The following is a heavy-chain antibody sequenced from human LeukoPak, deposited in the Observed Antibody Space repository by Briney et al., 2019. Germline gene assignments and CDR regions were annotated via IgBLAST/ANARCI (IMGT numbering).Heavy chain of an antibody. Sequence: GGSLRLSCAASGFTFSSYAMHWVRQAPGKGLEWVAVISYDGSNKYYADSVKGRFTISRDNSKNTLYLQMNSLRVEDTAVYYCARERDIVVVPAGDAFDIWGQGTMVSVSS. CDR1: GFTFSSYA. V-gene: IGHV3-30-3*01. J-gene: IGHJ3*02. D-gene: IGHD2-2*01. CDR3: ARERDIVVVPAGDAFDI. CDR2: ISYDGSNK.